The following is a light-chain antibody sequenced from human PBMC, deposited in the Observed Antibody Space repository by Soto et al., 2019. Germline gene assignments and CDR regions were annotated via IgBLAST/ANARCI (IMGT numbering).Light chain of an antibody. CDR3: SSYAGSNAYV. CDR2: EVS. Sequence: QSVLTQPRSAYGSPGQSVTISCTGTSSDVGGYNYVSWYQQHPGKAPKLMIYEVSKRPSGVPDRFSGSKSGNTASLTVSGLQAEDEADYYCSSYAGSNAYVFGTVTKVTVL. J-gene: IGLJ1*01. V-gene: IGLV2-8*01. CDR1: SSDVGGYNY.